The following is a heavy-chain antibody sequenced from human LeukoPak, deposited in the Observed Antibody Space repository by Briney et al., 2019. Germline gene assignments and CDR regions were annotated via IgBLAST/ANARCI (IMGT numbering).Heavy chain of an antibody. Sequence: ASVKVSCKASGYIFTSYGFAWVRQAPGQGLEWMGWISALNGNTNYAQKFQGRVTMTTDTSTSTAYMELRSLTSDDTAMYYCARDQEGVTPLDYWGQGTLVTVSS. J-gene: IGHJ4*02. CDR3: ARDQEGVTPLDY. CDR1: GYIFTSYG. D-gene: IGHD3-10*01. CDR2: ISALNGNT. V-gene: IGHV1-18*01.